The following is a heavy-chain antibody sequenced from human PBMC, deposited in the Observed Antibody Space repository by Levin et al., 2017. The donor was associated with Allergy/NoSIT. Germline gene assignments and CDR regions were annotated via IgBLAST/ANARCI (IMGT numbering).Heavy chain of an antibody. Sequence: GASVKVSCKASGYRFTGYYMHWVRQAPGQGLEWMGWISPNSGGTKYAQKFQGRVTMTRDTSISTAYMELSRLRSDDTAVYYCARERELVPDHWGQGTLVTVSS. J-gene: IGHJ4*02. CDR1: GYRFTGYY. D-gene: IGHD6-6*01. CDR2: ISPNSGGT. V-gene: IGHV1-2*02. CDR3: ARERELVPDH.